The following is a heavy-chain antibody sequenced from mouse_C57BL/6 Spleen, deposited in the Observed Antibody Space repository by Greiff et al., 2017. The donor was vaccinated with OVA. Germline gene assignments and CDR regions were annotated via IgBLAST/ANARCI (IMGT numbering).Heavy chain of an antibody. CDR1: GFTFSDYG. J-gene: IGHJ2*01. CDR2: ISSGSSTI. Sequence: EVKLVESGGGLVKPGGSLKLSCAASGFTFSDYGMHWVRQAPEKGLEWVAYISSGSSTISYADTVKGRFTISRDNAKNTLFLQMTSLRSEDTAMYYCARGGLLYYFDYWGQGTTLTVSS. D-gene: IGHD2-3*01. CDR3: ARGGLLYYFDY. V-gene: IGHV5-17*01.